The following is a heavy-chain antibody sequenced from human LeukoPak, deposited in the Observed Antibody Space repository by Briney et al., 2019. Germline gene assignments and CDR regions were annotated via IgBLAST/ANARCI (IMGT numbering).Heavy chain of an antibody. CDR3: TRGSIAYYYMDV. J-gene: IGHJ6*03. CDR2: IYTSGST. CDR1: GGSISSGSYY. V-gene: IGHV4-61*02. D-gene: IGHD3-22*01. Sequence: PSQTLSLTCTVSGGSISSGSYYWSWIRQPAGKGLEWIGRIYTSGSTNYNPSLKSRVTISVDTSKNQFSLKLSSVTAADTAVYYCTRGSIAYYYMDVWGKGTTVTVSS.